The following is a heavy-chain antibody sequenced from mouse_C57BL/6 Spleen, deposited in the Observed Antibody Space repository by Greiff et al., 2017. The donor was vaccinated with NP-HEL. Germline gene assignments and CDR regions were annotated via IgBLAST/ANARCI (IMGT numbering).Heavy chain of an antibody. CDR3: ARSDGYYGYFDV. CDR2: IDPSDSYT. V-gene: IGHV1-69*01. Sequence: QVQLQQPGAELVKPGASVKMSCKASGYTFTSYWMHWVKQRPGQGLEWIGEIDPSDSYTNYNQKFKGKSTLTVDKSSSTAYMQLSSLTSEDSAVYYCARSDGYYGYFDVWGTGTTVTVSS. J-gene: IGHJ1*03. D-gene: IGHD2-3*01. CDR1: GYTFTSYW.